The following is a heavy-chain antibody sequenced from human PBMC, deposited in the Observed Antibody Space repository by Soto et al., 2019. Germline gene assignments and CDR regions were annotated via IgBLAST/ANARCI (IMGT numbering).Heavy chain of an antibody. CDR3: AKIPSVTSYYFDY. V-gene: IGHV3-23*01. Sequence: GGSLRLSCAASGFTFSNYAMSWVRQAPGKGLEWVSAISGSGGSTYYADSVKGRFTISGDNSKNTLYLQMNGLRADDTAVYSCAKIPSVTSYYFDYWGQGTLVTVSS. CDR2: ISGSGGST. D-gene: IGHD4-17*01. J-gene: IGHJ4*02. CDR1: GFTFSNYA.